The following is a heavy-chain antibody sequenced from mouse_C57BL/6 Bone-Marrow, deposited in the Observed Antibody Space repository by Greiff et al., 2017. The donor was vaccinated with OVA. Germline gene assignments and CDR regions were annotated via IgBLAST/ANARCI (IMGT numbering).Heavy chain of an antibody. J-gene: IGHJ3*01. V-gene: IGHV1-53*01. D-gene: IGHD1-1*01. CDR1: GYTFTSYW. Sequence: VQLQQSGTELVKPGASVKLSCKASGYTFTSYWMHWVKQRPGQGLEWIGNINPSNGGTNYNEKFKSKATLTVDKSSSPAYMQLSSLKSEDSAVYCCARAGTTVVAKAYWGQGTLVTVSA. CDR3: ARAGTTVVAKAY. CDR2: INPSNGGT.